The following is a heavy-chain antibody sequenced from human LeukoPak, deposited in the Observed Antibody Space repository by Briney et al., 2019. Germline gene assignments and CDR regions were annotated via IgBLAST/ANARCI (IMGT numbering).Heavy chain of an antibody. Sequence: GASVKVSCKASGYTFTSYDINWVRQATGQGLEWMGWMNPNSGNTGYAQKFQGSVTMTRNTSISTAYMELSSLRSEDTAVYYCARVEMATGGYYFDYWGQGTLVTVSS. CDR2: MNPNSGNT. D-gene: IGHD5-24*01. J-gene: IGHJ4*02. V-gene: IGHV1-8*01. CDR3: ARVEMATGGYYFDY. CDR1: GYTFTSYD.